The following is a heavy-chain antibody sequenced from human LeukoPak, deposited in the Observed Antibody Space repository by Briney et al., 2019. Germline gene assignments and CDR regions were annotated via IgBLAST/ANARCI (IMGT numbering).Heavy chain of an antibody. CDR3: ARAHCSSTSCYPQT. Sequence: PSETLSLTCAVSGGSISSGGYSWSWIRQPPGKGLEWIGYIYHSGSTYYNPSLKSRVTISVDRSKNQFSLKLSSVTAADTAVYYCARAHCSSTSCYPQTWGQGTLVTVSS. V-gene: IGHV4-30-2*01. J-gene: IGHJ5*02. CDR1: GGSISSGGYS. D-gene: IGHD2-2*01. CDR2: IYHSGST.